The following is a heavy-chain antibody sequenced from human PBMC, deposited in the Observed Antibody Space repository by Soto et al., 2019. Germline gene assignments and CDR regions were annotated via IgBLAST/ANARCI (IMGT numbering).Heavy chain of an antibody. V-gene: IGHV3-15*07. CDR3: TTDSYSTMIEVRFDY. J-gene: IGHJ4*01. CDR2: IKSKALGGTT. Sequence: EVQLVDSGGDLVKPGGSLRLSCAGSGFVFRNAWIDWVRQAPGKGLEWVGRIKSKALGGTTDFAAPVRGRFAITRDDSRNMAYMQMNSLNAEDTAVYYCTTDSYSTMIEVRFDYWGHGTPVTVSS. D-gene: IGHD3-22*01. CDR1: GFVFRNAW.